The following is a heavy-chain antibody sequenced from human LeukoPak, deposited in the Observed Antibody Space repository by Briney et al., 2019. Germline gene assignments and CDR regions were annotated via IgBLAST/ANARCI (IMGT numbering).Heavy chain of an antibody. V-gene: IGHV1-18*01. CDR3: ARELYNLAADH. Sequence: ASVKVSCKVSGYNLTTYGINWVRQAPGQGLEWMGWLSAYTGGTKYAQDFQGRVTMTTDTSTSTAYMELRSLRSDDTAVYYCARELYNLAADHWGQGTLVIVSS. J-gene: IGHJ4*02. CDR1: GYNLTTYG. CDR2: LSAYTGGT. D-gene: IGHD1-20*01.